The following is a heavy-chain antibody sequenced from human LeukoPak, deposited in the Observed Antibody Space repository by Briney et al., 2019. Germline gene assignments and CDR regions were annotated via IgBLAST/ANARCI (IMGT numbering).Heavy chain of an antibody. J-gene: IGHJ3*02. D-gene: IGHD2-2*01. CDR1: GGSISSFY. V-gene: IGHV4-59*01. CDR3: ARVVVQGAFDI. Sequence: SGTLSLTCTVSGGSISSFYWSWIRQPPGKGLEWIGYIYYSGGTNYNPSLKSRVTISVDTSKNQFSLKLSSVTAADTAVYYCARVVVQGAFDIWGQGTMVTVSS. CDR2: IYYSGGT.